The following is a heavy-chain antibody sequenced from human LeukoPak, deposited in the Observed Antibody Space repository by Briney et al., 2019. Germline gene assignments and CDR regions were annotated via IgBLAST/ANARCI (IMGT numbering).Heavy chain of an antibody. D-gene: IGHD3-3*01. CDR2: IYYSGST. J-gene: IGHJ4*02. Sequence: SETLSLTCTVSGGSISSSSYYWGWIRQPPGKGLECIGSIYYSGSTYYNPSLKSRVTISVDTSKNQFSLKLSSVTAADTAVYYCARGMYYDFWSGSYYFDYWGQGTLVTVSS. CDR1: GGSISSSSYY. V-gene: IGHV4-39*07. CDR3: ARGMYYDFWSGSYYFDY.